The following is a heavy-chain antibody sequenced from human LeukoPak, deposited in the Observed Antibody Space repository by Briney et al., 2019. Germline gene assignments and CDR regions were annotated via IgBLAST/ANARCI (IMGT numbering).Heavy chain of an antibody. J-gene: IGHJ5*02. CDR2: ISYDGSNK. V-gene: IGHV3-30*01. CDR3: ARDQSGARGTSCYCNWFDP. D-gene: IGHD2-2*01. CDR1: GFTFSSYA. Sequence: PGGYLRLSCAASGFTFSSYAMHWVRQAPCKGLEWVAVISYDGSNKYYADSVKGRFTIYRDNSKNTLYLQMNSLRAEDTAVYYCARDQSGARGTSCYCNWFDPWGQGTLVTVSS.